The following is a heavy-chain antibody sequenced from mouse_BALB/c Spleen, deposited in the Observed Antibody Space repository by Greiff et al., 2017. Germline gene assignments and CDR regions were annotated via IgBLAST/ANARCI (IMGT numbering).Heavy chain of an antibody. Sequence: QVQLKQSGAELVRPGASVTLSCKASGYTFTDYEMHWVKQTPVHGLEWIGAIDPETGGTAYNQKFKGKATLTADKSSSTAYMELRSLTSEDSAVYYCTTTLITTSFYYFDYWGQGTTLTVSS. V-gene: IGHV1-15*01. J-gene: IGHJ2*01. CDR1: GYTFTDYE. CDR3: TTTLITTSFYYFDY. D-gene: IGHD2-4*01. CDR2: IDPETGGT.